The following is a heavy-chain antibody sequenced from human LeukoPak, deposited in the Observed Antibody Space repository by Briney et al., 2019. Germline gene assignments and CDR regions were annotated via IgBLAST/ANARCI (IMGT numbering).Heavy chain of an antibody. CDR2: ISWNSGSI. Sequence: GRSLRLSCAASGFTSDEYAMHWVRQAPGRGLEWVSGISWNSGSIGYADSVKGRFTISRDDAKNSLYLQMNSLRAEDTAFYYCTKGRGGGTAYCFDYWGQGILVTVSP. V-gene: IGHV3-9*02. CDR3: TKGRGGGTAYCFDY. CDR1: GFTSDEYA. J-gene: IGHJ4*02. D-gene: IGHD1-26*01.